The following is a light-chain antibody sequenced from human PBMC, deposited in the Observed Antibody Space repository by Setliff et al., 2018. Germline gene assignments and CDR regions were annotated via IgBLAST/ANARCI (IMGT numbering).Light chain of an antibody. Sequence: QSALTQPPSASGSPGQSVTISCTGTSSDVGGYNYVSWYQQHPGKAPKLMIYEVSKRPSGVPDRFSGSKSGNTASLTVSGLQAEDEADYYCSSYAGSNNFPYVFGTGTNVTVL. J-gene: IGLJ1*01. CDR3: SSYAGSNNFPYV. CDR2: EVS. V-gene: IGLV2-8*01. CDR1: SSDVGGYNY.